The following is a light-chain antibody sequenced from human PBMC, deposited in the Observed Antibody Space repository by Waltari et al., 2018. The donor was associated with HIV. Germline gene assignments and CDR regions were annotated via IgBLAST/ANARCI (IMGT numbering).Light chain of an antibody. J-gene: IGLJ2*01. CDR2: EVS. V-gene: IGLV2-8*01. CDR3: TSYGGSNNVL. Sequence: QSALTQPPSASGSPGQSVTISCTGTSSDIGAYKYVPWYQQHPGKAPKLIISEVSKRPSGVPDRFSGSKSGNTASLTVSGLQAEDEADYYCTSYGGSNNVLFGGGTKLTVL. CDR1: SSDIGAYKY.